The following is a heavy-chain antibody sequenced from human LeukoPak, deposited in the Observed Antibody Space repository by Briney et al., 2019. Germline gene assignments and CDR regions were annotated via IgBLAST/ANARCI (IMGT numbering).Heavy chain of an antibody. CDR3: AKGSRVYYDILTGYFDY. J-gene: IGHJ4*02. CDR1: GFAFSSYG. D-gene: IGHD3-9*01. CDR2: ISYDGGNK. V-gene: IGHV3-30*18. Sequence: PGRSLRLSCAASGFAFSSYGIHWVRQAPGKGLEWVATISYDGGNKYYADSVKGRFTISRDNSKNTLYLQMNSLRAEDTAVYYCAKGSRVYYDILTGYFDYWGQGTLVSVSS.